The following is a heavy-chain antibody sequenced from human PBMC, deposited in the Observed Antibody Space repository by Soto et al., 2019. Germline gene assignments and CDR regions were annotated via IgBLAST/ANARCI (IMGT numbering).Heavy chain of an antibody. V-gene: IGHV4-30-2*01. CDR1: GGSISSGGYS. J-gene: IGHJ6*02. CDR2: IYHSGST. CDR3: ASITMVRGVTNYYSYGMDV. D-gene: IGHD3-10*01. Sequence: SETLSLTCAVSGGSISSGGYSWSWIRQPPGKGLEWIGYIYHSGSTYYNPSLKSRVTISVDRSKNQFSLKLSSVTAADTAVYYCASITMVRGVTNYYSYGMDVWGQGTTVTVSS.